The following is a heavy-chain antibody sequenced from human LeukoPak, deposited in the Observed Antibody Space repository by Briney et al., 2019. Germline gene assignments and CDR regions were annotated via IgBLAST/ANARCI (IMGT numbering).Heavy chain of an antibody. V-gene: IGHV3-48*04. CDR3: ARERGGYCSGTSCSNAFDI. Sequence: GGSLRLSCAASGFTFSSMNWVRQAPGKGLEWVSYISSSSSTIYYVDSAKGRFTISRDNAKNSLYLQMNSLRAEDTAVYYCARERGGYCSGTSCSNAFDIWGQGTMVTVSS. CDR1: GFTFSS. D-gene: IGHD2-2*01. J-gene: IGHJ3*02. CDR2: ISSSSSTI.